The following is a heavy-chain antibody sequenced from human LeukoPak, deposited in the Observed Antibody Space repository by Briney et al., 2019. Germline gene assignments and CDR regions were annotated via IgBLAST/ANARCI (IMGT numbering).Heavy chain of an antibody. V-gene: IGHV3-23*01. CDR3: AKEGYSGGWLDN. CDR2: IVGSGVTT. CDR1: GFPFSTYV. J-gene: IGHJ4*02. D-gene: IGHD6-19*01. Sequence: GGSLRLSCVASGFPFSTYVMTWVRQARGKGLEWVSAIVGSGVTTYYRDSVKGRFTIARDNSKNTLYLHMNDLRAEDTAVYYCAKEGYSGGWLDNWGQGTLVTVSS.